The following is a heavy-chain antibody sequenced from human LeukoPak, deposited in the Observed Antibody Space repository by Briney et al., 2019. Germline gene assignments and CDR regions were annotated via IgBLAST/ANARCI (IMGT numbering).Heavy chain of an antibody. CDR2: IYYSGST. CDR1: GGSISSYY. V-gene: IGHV4-59*12. CDR3: AGGAELEERRTFDP. Sequence: SETLSLTCTVSGGSISSYYWSWIRQPPGKGLEWIGYIYYSGSTNYNPSLKSRVTISVDTSKNQFSLKLSSVTAADTAVYYCAGGAELEERRTFDPWGQGTLVTVSS. J-gene: IGHJ5*02. D-gene: IGHD1-1*01.